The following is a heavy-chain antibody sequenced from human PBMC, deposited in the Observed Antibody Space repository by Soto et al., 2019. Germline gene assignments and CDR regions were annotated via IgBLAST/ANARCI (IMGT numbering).Heavy chain of an antibody. CDR2: IYYSGGT. Sequence: SETLSLTCTVSGGSISSSSYFWGWIRQPPGKGLEWIGSIYYSGGTYYNPSLKSRVTISVDTSKNHFSLKLSSVTAADTAVYYFARGHPLRSVRGGLWYFDYWGQGTLVTVSS. D-gene: IGHD3-10*01. CDR3: ARGHPLRSVRGGLWYFDY. V-gene: IGHV4-39*02. CDR1: GGSISSSSYF. J-gene: IGHJ4*02.